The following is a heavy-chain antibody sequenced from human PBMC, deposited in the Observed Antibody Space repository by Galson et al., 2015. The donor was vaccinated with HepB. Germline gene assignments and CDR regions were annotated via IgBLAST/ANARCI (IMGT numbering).Heavy chain of an antibody. D-gene: IGHD6-6*01. CDR2: ITWNNGNI. V-gene: IGHV3-9*01. J-gene: IGHJ4*02. Sequence: SLRLSCAASGFTFDDYAMHWVRQTPGKGLEWVSGITWNNGNIEYADSVKGRFTISRDNAQNSLYLQMKSLRAEDTALYYCAVDIRIAARPVLDYWGQGILVTVSS. CDR1: GFTFDDYA. CDR3: AVDIRIAARPVLDY.